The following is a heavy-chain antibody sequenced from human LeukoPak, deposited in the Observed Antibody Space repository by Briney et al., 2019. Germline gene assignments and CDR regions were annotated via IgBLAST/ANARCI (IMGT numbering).Heavy chain of an antibody. D-gene: IGHD6-19*01. CDR1: GFTFSDYY. CDR2: ISSSGSTI. CDR3: ARVRIAVAGTTADYFDY. Sequence: GGSLRLSCAASGFTFSDYYMSWIRQAPGEGLEWVSYISSSGSTIYYADSVKGRFTISRDNAKNSLYLQMNSLRAEDTAVYYCARVRIAVAGTTADYFDYWGQGTLVTVSS. V-gene: IGHV3-11*01. J-gene: IGHJ4*02.